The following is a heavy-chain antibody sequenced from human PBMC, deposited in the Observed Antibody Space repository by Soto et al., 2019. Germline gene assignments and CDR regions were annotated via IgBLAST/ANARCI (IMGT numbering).Heavy chain of an antibody. CDR3: ARGSTRLWYFDY. CDR1: GYTFTSYD. J-gene: IGHJ4*02. CDR2: MNPNSGNT. V-gene: IGHV1-8*01. D-gene: IGHD2-21*01. Sequence: WASVKVSCKASGYTFTSYDINWVRQATGQGLEWMGWMNPNSGNTGYAQKFQGRVTITADKSTSTAYMELSSLRSEDTAVYYCARGSTRLWYFDYWGQGTLVTVSS.